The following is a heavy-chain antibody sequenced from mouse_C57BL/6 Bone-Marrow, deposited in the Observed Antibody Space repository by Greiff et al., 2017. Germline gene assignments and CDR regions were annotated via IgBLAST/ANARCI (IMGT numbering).Heavy chain of an antibody. Sequence: VQLQQSGAELARPGASVKLSCKASGYTFTSYGISWVKQRTGQGLEWIGEIYPRSGNTYYNEKFKGKATLTADKSSSTAYMELRSLTSEDSAVYFCARGGYGSILAWFAYGGQGTLVTVSA. CDR2: IYPRSGNT. CDR1: GYTFTSYG. V-gene: IGHV1-81*01. CDR3: ARGGYGSILAWFAY. J-gene: IGHJ3*01. D-gene: IGHD1-1*01.